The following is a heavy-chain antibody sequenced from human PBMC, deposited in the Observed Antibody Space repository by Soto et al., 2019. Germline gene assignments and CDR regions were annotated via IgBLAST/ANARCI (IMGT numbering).Heavy chain of an antibody. V-gene: IGHV4-59*01. CDR3: ARDLRRDYYGSSGYSSTASWFDP. CDR2: INYSGST. CDR1: GGSISSYY. D-gene: IGHD3-22*01. J-gene: IGHJ5*02. Sequence: SETLSLTCTVSGGSISSYYWSWIRQPPGKGLEWIGYINYSGSTNYNPSLKIRVTISVDTSKNQLSLKLSSVTAADTAVYYCARDLRRDYYGSSGYSSTASWFDPWGQGTLVTVSS.